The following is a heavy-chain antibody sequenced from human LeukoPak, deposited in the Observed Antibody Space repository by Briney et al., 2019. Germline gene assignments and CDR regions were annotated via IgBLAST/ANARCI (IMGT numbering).Heavy chain of an antibody. CDR1: GYTFTSYG. V-gene: IGHV1-69*13. CDR2: IIPIFGTA. D-gene: IGHD3-22*01. Sequence: SVKVSCKASGYTFTSYGISWVRQAPGQGLEWMGGIIPIFGTANYAQKFQGRVTITADESTSTAYMELSSLRSEDTAVYYCAIVRPYYYDSSGYSDEYWGQGTLVTVSS. CDR3: AIVRPYYYDSSGYSDEY. J-gene: IGHJ4*02.